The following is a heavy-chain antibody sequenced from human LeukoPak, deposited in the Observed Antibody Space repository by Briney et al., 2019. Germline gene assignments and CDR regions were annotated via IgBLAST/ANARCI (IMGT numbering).Heavy chain of an antibody. CDR3: AKGYCSGSCYNGLNY. CDR1: GFTFSTYG. D-gene: IGHD2-15*01. Sequence: GGSLRLSCAASGFTFSTYGMHWVRQAPGKGLEWVAFIRFDGTNKYYADSVKGRFAISRDSSKNTLYLQMNSLRAEDTAVYYCAKGYCSGSCYNGLNYWGQGTLVTVSS. V-gene: IGHV3-30*02. CDR2: IRFDGTNK. J-gene: IGHJ4*02.